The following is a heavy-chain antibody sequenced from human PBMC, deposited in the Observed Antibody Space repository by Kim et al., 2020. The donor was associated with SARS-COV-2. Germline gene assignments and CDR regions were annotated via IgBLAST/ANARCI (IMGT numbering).Heavy chain of an antibody. CDR1: GFTFSSYW. J-gene: IGHJ4*02. V-gene: IGHV3-74*01. CDR2: IKSDGSST. D-gene: IGHD3-10*01. CDR3: ARETMVRGDYYSDN. Sequence: GGSLRLFCAASGFTFSSYWMHWVRQAPGKGLVWVSRIKSDGSSTSYADSVKGRFTISRDNAKNTLYLQMNSLRAEDTAVYHCARETMVRGDYYSDNWGQGTLVTVSS.